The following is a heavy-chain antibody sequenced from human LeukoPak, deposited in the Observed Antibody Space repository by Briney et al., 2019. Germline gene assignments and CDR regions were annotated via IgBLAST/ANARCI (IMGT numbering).Heavy chain of an antibody. D-gene: IGHD2-21*01. CDR2: IYYMGST. CDR3: ARLLGSHINYFDP. CDR1: GSSITTSGYY. Sequence: SGTLSLTCTVPGSSITTSGYYWGGIRQAPGKGLEWIGSIYYMGSTHYNPTLKSRVTISVDTSKNPLSMKLSSVTAADTAVYYCARLLGSHINYFDPWGQGTLVTVSS. V-gene: IGHV4-39*01. J-gene: IGHJ5*02.